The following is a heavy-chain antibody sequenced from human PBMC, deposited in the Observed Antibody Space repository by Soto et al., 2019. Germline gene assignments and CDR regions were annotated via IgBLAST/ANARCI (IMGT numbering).Heavy chain of an antibody. D-gene: IGHD6-6*01. J-gene: IGHJ5*02. Sequence: QVQLQESGPGLVKPSGTLSLTCAVSGGSISSDYWWSWVRQPPEKGLEWIGEIYHRGSTNYNPSLKSRVSISVDKSKDQFSLKLNSVTAADTAVYYCERVKYSNSLGYWFDPWGQGTLVTVSS. CDR3: ERVKYSNSLGYWFDP. CDR2: IYHRGST. CDR1: GGSISSDYW. V-gene: IGHV4-4*02.